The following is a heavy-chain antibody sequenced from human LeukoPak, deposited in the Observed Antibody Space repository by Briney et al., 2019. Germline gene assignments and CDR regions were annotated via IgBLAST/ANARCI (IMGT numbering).Heavy chain of an antibody. Sequence: GGSLRLSCAASGFTFSSYGMHWVRQAPGKGLEWVAVIWYDGSNKYYADSVKGRFTISRDNSKNTLYLQMNSLRAEDTAVYYCARGYNWNYVDYSDYWGQGTLVTVSS. J-gene: IGHJ4*02. CDR3: ARGYNWNYVDYSDY. CDR1: GFTFSSYG. D-gene: IGHD1-7*01. CDR2: IWYDGSNK. V-gene: IGHV3-33*01.